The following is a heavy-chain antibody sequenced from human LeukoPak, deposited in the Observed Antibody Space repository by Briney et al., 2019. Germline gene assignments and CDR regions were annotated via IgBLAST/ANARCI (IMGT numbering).Heavy chain of an antibody. CDR1: GFTFSTYA. CDR2: ISGSGGDK. J-gene: IGHJ4*02. Sequence: GGSLRLSCAASGFTFSTYAMSWARQAPGKGLEWVSAISGSGGDKYYADSVKGRFTISRDNSKNTLYLQINSLRAEDTAVYYWAKDGWGCSGGSCYSDYWGQGTLVTVFS. CDR3: AKDGWGCSGGSCYSDY. D-gene: IGHD2-15*01. V-gene: IGHV3-23*01.